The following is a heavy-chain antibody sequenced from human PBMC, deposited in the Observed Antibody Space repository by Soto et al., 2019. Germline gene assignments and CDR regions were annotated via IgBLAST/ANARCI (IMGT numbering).Heavy chain of an antibody. Sequence: PGGSLKPACYGSGVTFDDHSMHWVLQAPGNGLEWVSGISWNSGLIAYADSVKGRFTISRDNARQSLYLVMENLRADDTASYYCVNKRHDSSGFHYHGLGVWGQGTTVTVSS. CDR2: ISWNSGLI. J-gene: IGHJ6*02. D-gene: IGHD3-22*01. CDR1: GVTFDDHS. CDR3: VNKRHDSSGFHYHGLGV. V-gene: IGHV3-9*01.